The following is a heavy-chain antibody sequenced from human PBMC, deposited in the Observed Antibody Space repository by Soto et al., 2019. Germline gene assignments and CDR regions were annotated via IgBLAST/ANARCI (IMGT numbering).Heavy chain of an antibody. J-gene: IGHJ5*02. CDR1: GGPFSGYY. CDR3: VSEIYYGSGSYSYNWFDP. V-gene: IGHV4-34*01. CDR2: IKHSGST. D-gene: IGHD3-10*01. Sequence: SETLSLTCAVYGGPFSGYYCSWIRQPPGKGLEWIGEIKHSGSTNYNPSLKSRVTISVDTSKNQFSLKLSSVTAADTAVYYCVSEIYYGSGSYSYNWFDPWGQGTLVTVSP.